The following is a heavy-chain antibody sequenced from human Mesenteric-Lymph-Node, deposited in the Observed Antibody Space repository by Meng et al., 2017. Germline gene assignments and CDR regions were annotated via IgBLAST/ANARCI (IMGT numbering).Heavy chain of an antibody. CDR3: ARDRVSFDY. J-gene: IGHJ4*02. V-gene: IGHV3-30*06. CDR1: GFTFSSYG. D-gene: IGHD3-22*01. CDR2: ISYDGSNK. Sequence: GESLKISCAASGFTFSSYGMHWVRQAPGKGLEWVAVISYDGSNKYYADSVKGRFTISRDNSKNTLYLQMNSLRAEDTAVYYCARDRVSFDYWGQGTLVTVSS.